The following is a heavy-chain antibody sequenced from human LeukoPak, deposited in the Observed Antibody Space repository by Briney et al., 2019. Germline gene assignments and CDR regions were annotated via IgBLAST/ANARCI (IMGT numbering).Heavy chain of an antibody. J-gene: IGHJ5*02. CDR3: ARGYSSSWYNWFDP. Sequence: GGSLRLSCAASGFTFSSYSMNWVRQAPGKGLELVSSISSSSSYIYYADSVKGRFTISRDNAKNSLYLQMNSLRAEDTAVYYCARGYSSSWYNWFDPWGQGTLVTVSS. V-gene: IGHV3-21*01. CDR1: GFTFSSYS. D-gene: IGHD6-13*01. CDR2: ISSSSSYI.